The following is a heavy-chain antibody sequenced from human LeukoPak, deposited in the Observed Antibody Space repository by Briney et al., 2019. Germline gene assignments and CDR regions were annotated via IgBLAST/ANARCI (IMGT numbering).Heavy chain of an antibody. Sequence: GASVKVSCKASGYTFTGYYMHWVRQAPGQGLEWMGWISAYNGNTNYAQKLQGRVTMTTDTSTSTAYMELRSLRSDDRAVYYCARLGATILGYWGQGTLVTVSS. J-gene: IGHJ4*02. CDR3: ARLGATILGY. D-gene: IGHD5-12*01. V-gene: IGHV1-18*04. CDR1: GYTFTGYY. CDR2: ISAYNGNT.